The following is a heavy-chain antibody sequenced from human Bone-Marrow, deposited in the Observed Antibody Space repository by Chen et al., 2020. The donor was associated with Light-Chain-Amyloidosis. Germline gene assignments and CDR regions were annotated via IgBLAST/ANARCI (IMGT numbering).Heavy chain of an antibody. D-gene: IGHD4-4*01. V-gene: IGHV3-74*01. J-gene: IGHJ4*02. Sequence: EVQLVESGGGSTQPGGSLRLSCAASGFTFNDYWLHWVRQGPGKGLVWVARINSYGGSITYSDSVKGRFTISRDNAKNTVYLQMNSLRAEDTAVYYCARRGSTGTAVDYWGQGTLVTVSS. CDR3: ARRGSTGTAVDY. CDR2: INSYGGSI. CDR1: GFTFNDYW.